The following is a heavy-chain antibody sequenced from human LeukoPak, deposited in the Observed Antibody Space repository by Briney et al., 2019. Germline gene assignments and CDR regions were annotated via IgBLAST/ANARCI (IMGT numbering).Heavy chain of an antibody. CDR2: IYTSGST. V-gene: IGHV4-61*02. CDR1: SGSISSGSYY. J-gene: IGHJ5*02. CDR3: ARGAYSGTRDWFDP. Sequence: SQTLSLTCTVSSGSISSGSYYWSWIRQPAGKGLEWIGRIYTSGSTNYNPSLKSRVTISVDTSKNQFSLKLSSVTAADTAVYYCARGAYSGTRDWFDPWGQGTLVTVSS. D-gene: IGHD5-12*01.